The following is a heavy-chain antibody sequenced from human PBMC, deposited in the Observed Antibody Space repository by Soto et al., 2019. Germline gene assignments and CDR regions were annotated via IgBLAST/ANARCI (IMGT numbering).Heavy chain of an antibody. Sequence: EVQLVESGGGLVQPGGSLSLSCAASGYTFSSYSMNWVRQAPGKGLEWVSYISSSSSTIYYADSVKGRFAISRDNAKNSLYRQMNSLRNEDTAVYYCARDVLLPGNSWCDPWLQGTLVTVSS. CDR2: ISSSSSTI. CDR1: GYTFSSYS. V-gene: IGHV3-48*02. D-gene: IGHD1-26*01. CDR3: ARDVLLPGNSWCDP. J-gene: IGHJ5*02.